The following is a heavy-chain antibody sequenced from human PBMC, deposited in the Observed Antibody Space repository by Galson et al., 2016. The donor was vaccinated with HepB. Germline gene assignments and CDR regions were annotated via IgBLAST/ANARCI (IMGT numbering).Heavy chain of an antibody. V-gene: IGHV3-33*01. CDR2: IWYDGINK. CDR3: ARSPEEWLPYYFDY. CDR1: GYTFSSYG. J-gene: IGHJ4*02. D-gene: IGHD5-12*01. Sequence: SLRLSCAASGYTFSSYGMNWVRQAPGRGLEWVAVIWYDGINKYYADSVKGRFTISRDNSRNTLYLQMNSLRVEDTAIYYCARSPEEWLPYYFDYWGQGTLVTVSS.